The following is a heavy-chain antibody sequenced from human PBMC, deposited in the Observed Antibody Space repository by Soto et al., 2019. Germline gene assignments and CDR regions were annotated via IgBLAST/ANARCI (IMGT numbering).Heavy chain of an antibody. Sequence: QPGGSLRLSCAPSGFTFSSYAMSWVRQAPGKGLEWVSTISGSGGNTYSADSVKGRFTVSRDNFKNTLYLQMNSLRAEDTAVYFCAKGATVDSGYVHLWYYGVDVWGQGTTVTVSS. D-gene: IGHD5-12*01. J-gene: IGHJ6*02. CDR2: ISGSGGNT. V-gene: IGHV3-23*01. CDR3: AKGATVDSGYVHLWYYGVDV. CDR1: GFTFSSYA.